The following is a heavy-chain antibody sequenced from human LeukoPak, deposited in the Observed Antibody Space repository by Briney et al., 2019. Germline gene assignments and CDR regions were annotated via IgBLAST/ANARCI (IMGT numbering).Heavy chain of an antibody. CDR3: ARRYDFWSGYIAFNWFDP. V-gene: IGHV4-34*01. CDR1: GGSFSGYY. CDR2: INHSGST. D-gene: IGHD3-3*01. Sequence: SETLSLTCAVYGGSFSGYYWSWIRQPPGEGLEWIGEINHSGSTNYNPSLKSRVTISVDTSKNQFSLKLSSVTAADTAVYYCARRYDFWSGYIAFNWFDPWGQGTLVTVSS. J-gene: IGHJ5*02.